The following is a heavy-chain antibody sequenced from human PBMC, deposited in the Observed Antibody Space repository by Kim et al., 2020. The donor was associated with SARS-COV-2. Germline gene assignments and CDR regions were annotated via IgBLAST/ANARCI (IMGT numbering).Heavy chain of an antibody. J-gene: IGHJ4*02. CDR2: IIPIFGTV. V-gene: IGHV1-69*06. CDR1: GSTFSSHA. D-gene: IGHD1-20*01. Sequence: SVKVSCKASGSTFSSHAISWVRQAPGQGLQWMGRIIPIFGTVDHAQNFLGRVSITADKSTITAYLELSSLRSEDTAMYYCSYLIGTASPVDYWGPGTLVTVSS. CDR3: SYLIGTASPVDY.